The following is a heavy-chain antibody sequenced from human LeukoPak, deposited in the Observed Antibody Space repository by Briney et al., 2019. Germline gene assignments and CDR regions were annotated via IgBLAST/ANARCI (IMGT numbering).Heavy chain of an antibody. CDR2: ISNNGGYT. Sequence: GRSLRLSCAASGFTFTSYAMHWVRQAPGKGLEWVSAISNNGGYTYYADSVQGRFTISRDNSKSTLCLQMNSLRAEDTAVYYCAKQLGYCSDGSCYFPYWGQGTLVTVSS. CDR3: AKQLGYCSDGSCYFPY. J-gene: IGHJ4*02. V-gene: IGHV3-23*01. CDR1: GFTFTSYA. D-gene: IGHD2-15*01.